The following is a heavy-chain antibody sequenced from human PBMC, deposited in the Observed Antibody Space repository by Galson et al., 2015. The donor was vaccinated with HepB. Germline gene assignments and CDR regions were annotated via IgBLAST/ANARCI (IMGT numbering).Heavy chain of an antibody. CDR1: GFTFSNYA. Sequence: SLRLSCAASGFTFSNYAMIWVRQAPGRGLEWVSAISGGGDSTYYADSVKGRFTVSRDNSKNTLYLQMNSLRAEDTAFYYCAKDGREAVSAPNWFDPWGQGTLVTVSS. CDR2: ISGGGDST. J-gene: IGHJ5*02. CDR3: AKDGREAVSAPNWFDP. V-gene: IGHV3-23*01. D-gene: IGHD6-19*01.